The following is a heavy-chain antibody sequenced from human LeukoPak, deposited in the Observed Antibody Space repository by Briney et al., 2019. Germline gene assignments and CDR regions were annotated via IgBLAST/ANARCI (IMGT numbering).Heavy chain of an antibody. CDR1: GFTFGDYA. J-gene: IGHJ4*02. V-gene: IGHV3-49*03. D-gene: IGHD2-21*02. CDR2: IRSKAYGGTT. Sequence: GGSLRLSCTASGFTFGDYAMSWFRQAPGKGLEWVGFIRSKAYGGTTEYAASVKGRFTISRDDSKSIAYLQMNSLKTEDTAVYYCTRVPWGGDLWYFDYWGQGTLVTVSS. CDR3: TRVPWGGDLWYFDY.